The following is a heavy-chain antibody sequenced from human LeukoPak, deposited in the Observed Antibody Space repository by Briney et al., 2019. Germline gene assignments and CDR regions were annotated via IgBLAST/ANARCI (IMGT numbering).Heavy chain of an antibody. V-gene: IGHV4-61*01. Sequence: PSETLSLTCTVSGGSVSSGSYYWSWIRQPPGKGLEWIGEINHSGSTNYNPSLKSRVTISVDTSKNQFSLKLSSVTAADTAVYYCARRPRLLWFGELYGDYFDYWGQGTLVTVSS. CDR1: GGSVSSGSYY. D-gene: IGHD3-10*01. CDR2: INHSGST. CDR3: ARRPRLLWFGELYGDYFDY. J-gene: IGHJ4*02.